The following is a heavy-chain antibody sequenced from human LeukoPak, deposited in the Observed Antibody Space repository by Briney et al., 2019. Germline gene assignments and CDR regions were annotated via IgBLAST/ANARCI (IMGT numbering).Heavy chain of an antibody. CDR1: GYAFTSYG. CDR2: ISAYNGNT. J-gene: IGHJ3*02. CDR3: ARAVITMIVVVTTPCAFDI. Sequence: GASVKVSCKASGYAFTSYGISWVRQAPGQGLEWMGWISAYNGNTNYAQKLQGRVTMTTDTSTSTAYMELRSLRSDDTAVYYCARAVITMIVVVTTPCAFDIWAKGQWSPSLQ. D-gene: IGHD3-22*01. V-gene: IGHV1-18*01.